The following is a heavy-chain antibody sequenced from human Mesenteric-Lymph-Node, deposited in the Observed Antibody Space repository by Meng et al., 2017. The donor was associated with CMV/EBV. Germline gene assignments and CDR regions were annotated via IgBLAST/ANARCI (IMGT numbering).Heavy chain of an antibody. D-gene: IGHD4-11*01. V-gene: IGHV4-34*01. CDR2: INHSGST. Sequence: SETLSLTCAVYGGSFSDYYWSWIRQPPGKGLELIGEINHSGSTNYNPSLKSRVTILVDTSKNQFSLKLSSVTAADTAVYYCAKGGRMTTVTTLWGQGTLVTVSS. CDR3: AKGGRMTTVTTL. J-gene: IGHJ4*02. CDR1: GGSFSDYY.